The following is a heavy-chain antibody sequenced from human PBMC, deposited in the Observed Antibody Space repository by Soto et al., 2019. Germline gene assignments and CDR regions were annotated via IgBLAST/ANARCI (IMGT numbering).Heavy chain of an antibody. Sequence: PSETLSLTCTVSGGSISSYYWSWIRQPPGKGLEWIGYIYYSGSTNYNPSLKSRVTISVDTSKNQFSLKLSSVTAADTAVYYCAREKDYYDSSGYYEVSHAFDIWGQGTMVPVSS. CDR2: IYYSGST. CDR3: AREKDYYDSSGYYEVSHAFDI. J-gene: IGHJ3*02. V-gene: IGHV4-59*01. D-gene: IGHD3-22*01. CDR1: GGSISSYY.